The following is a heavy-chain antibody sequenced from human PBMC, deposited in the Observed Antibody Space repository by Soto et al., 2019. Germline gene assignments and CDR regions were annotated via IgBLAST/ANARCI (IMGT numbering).Heavy chain of an antibody. J-gene: IGHJ4*02. Sequence: QVQLQESGPGLVKPSETLSLTCTVSGGSVSSGSYYWSWIRQPPGKGLEWIGYIYYSGGTNYNPSLKSRVTISVDTSKNQFSLKLSSVTAADTAVYYCARGGYSGYDTLLDYWGQGTLVTVSS. V-gene: IGHV4-61*01. D-gene: IGHD5-12*01. CDR1: GGSVSSGSYY. CDR2: IYYSGGT. CDR3: ARGGYSGYDTLLDY.